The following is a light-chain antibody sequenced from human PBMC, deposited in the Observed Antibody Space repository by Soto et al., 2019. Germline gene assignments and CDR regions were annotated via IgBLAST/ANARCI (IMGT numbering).Light chain of an antibody. CDR1: HIINGL. Sequence: DVQLTQSPSSLSASVGDSVTITCRSSHIINGLLNWYQSKPGEAPTLLISYISTVESGVPLRFTGDGSETEFTLSINSVQPEDFATYYCQQSYNTPYTFGQGTKLEI. V-gene: IGKV1-39*01. CDR3: QQSYNTPYT. CDR2: YIS. J-gene: IGKJ2*01.